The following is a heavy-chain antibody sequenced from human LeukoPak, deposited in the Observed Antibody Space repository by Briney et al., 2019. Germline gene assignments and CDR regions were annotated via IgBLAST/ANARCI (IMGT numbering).Heavy chain of an antibody. Sequence: SETLSLTCTVSGGSISSSSYYWGWIRQPPGKGLEWIGSIYYSGSTYYNPSLKSRVTISVDTSKNQFSLKLSSVTAADTAVYYCARDSWAAAGTYYYYMDVWGKGTTVTISS. D-gene: IGHD6-13*01. CDR3: ARDSWAAAGTYYYYMDV. CDR1: GGSISSSSYY. CDR2: IYYSGST. V-gene: IGHV4-39*07. J-gene: IGHJ6*03.